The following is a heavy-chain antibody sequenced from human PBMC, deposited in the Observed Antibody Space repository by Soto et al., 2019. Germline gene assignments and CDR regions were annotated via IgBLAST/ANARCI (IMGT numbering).Heavy chain of an antibody. CDR1: GYTFTSYG. V-gene: IGHV1-18*04. D-gene: IGHD3-3*01. Sequence: ASVKVSCKASGYTFTSYGISWVRQAPGQGLEWMGWISAYNGNTNYAQKLQGRVTMTTDTSTSTAYMELRSLRSDDTAVYYCARGPNYDFWSGYSRVIWGNYYYYGMDVWGQGTTVTVSS. CDR3: ARGPNYDFWSGYSRVIWGNYYYYGMDV. CDR2: ISAYNGNT. J-gene: IGHJ6*02.